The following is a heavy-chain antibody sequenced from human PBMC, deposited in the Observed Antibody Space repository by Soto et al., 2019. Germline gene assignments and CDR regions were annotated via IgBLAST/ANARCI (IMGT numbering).Heavy chain of an antibody. CDR2: ILYDGSEK. CDR3: AKDPEYRTSSLRNYFEY. CDR1: GFTFSSYG. V-gene: IGHV3-30*18. J-gene: IGHJ4*02. Sequence: PGGSLRLSCAASGFTFSSYGMHWVRQAPGKGLEWVAVILYDGSEKWFADSVKGRFTISRDNSKNTLYLQMNSLRAEDTAMYYCAKDPEYRTSSLRNYFEYWGQVPQVTFSS. D-gene: IGHD6-6*01.